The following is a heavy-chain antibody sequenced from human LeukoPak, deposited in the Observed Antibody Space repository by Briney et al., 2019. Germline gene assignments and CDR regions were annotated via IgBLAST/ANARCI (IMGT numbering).Heavy chain of an antibody. V-gene: IGHV3-66*02. CDR3: AKNSGSTAL. CDR1: GVIVSRNF. Sequence: GGSVRLSCAASGVIVSRNFMSWVRQAPGKGLQWVAIMYAGGTTDYSESVRGRFYISRDNSKNTLYLQMNSLRAEDTAMYYCAKNSGSTALWGQGTLVTVSS. CDR2: MYAGGTT. D-gene: IGHD1-26*01. J-gene: IGHJ4*02.